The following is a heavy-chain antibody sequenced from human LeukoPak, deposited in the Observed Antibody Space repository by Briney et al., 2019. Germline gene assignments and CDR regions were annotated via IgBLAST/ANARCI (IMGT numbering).Heavy chain of an antibody. CDR3: ARNSGSYFGSRY. J-gene: IGHJ4*02. Sequence: GASVKVSCKASGYTFTSYYMNWVRQAPGQGLEWMGIINPSGGSTSYAQKFQGRVTMTRDTSTSTVYMELSSLRSEDTAVYYCARNSGSYFGSRYWGQGTLVTVSS. CDR1: GYTFTSYY. D-gene: IGHD1-26*01. CDR2: INPSGGST. V-gene: IGHV1-46*01.